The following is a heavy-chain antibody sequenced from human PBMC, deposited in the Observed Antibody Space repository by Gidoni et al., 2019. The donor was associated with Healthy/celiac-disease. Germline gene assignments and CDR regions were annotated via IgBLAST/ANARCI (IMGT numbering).Heavy chain of an antibody. Sequence: QVQLQQWGAGLLKPSETLSLTCAVYGGSFSGYYWSWIGEINHSGSTNYNPSLKSRVTISVDTSKNQFSLKLSSVTAADTAVYYCARGALRFGRVLDGGDYWGQGTLVTVSS. V-gene: IGHV4-34*01. CDR1: GGSFSGYY. CDR3: ARGALRFGRVLDGGDY. D-gene: IGHD3-16*01. CDR2: INHSGST. J-gene: IGHJ4*02.